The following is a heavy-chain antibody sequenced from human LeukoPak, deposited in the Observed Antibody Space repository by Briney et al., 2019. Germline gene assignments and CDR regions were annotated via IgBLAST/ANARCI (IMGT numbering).Heavy chain of an antibody. CDR3: ARDSLGGYGDYADF. Sequence: ASVKVSCKASGYTFTTYGISWVRQAPGQGLEWMGWISTHSDDTKSAQKFQGRVTMTTDTSTSIAYMELRSLRSDDTAVYYCARDSLGGYGDYADFWGQGTLVTVSS. CDR2: ISTHSDDT. D-gene: IGHD4-17*01. CDR1: GYTFTTYG. V-gene: IGHV1-18*01. J-gene: IGHJ4*02.